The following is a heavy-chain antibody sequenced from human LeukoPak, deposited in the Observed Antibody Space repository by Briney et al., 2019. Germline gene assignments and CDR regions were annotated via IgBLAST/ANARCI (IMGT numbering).Heavy chain of an antibody. D-gene: IGHD3-16*01. CDR2: SARGGST. CDR1: GFTLSNKY. CDR3: ARAWGHCPYLAS. Sequence: PGGSLRPSCAPSGFTLSNKYMNTVRQAPGKGLEADSFSARGGSTHYEYSVMGRCTAPSDNSKKTLYIQMHSLRAEATAVYDCARAWGHCPYLASWGQGTLVNVSS. V-gene: IGHV3-66*01. J-gene: IGHJ4*02.